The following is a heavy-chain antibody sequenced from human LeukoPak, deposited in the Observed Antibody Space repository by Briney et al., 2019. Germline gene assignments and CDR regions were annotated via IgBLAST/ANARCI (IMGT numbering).Heavy chain of an antibody. V-gene: IGHV1-69*01. J-gene: IGHJ5*02. CDR3: AREGGITIFGVVIMSRTRWFDP. D-gene: IGHD3-3*01. CDR2: IIPIFGTA. CDR1: GGTFSSYA. Sequence: GSSVKVSCEASGGTFSSYAISWVRQAPGQGLEWMGGIIPIFGTANYAQKFQGRVTITADESTSTAYMELSSLRSEDTAVYYCAREGGITIFGVVIMSRTRWFDPWGQGTLVTVSS.